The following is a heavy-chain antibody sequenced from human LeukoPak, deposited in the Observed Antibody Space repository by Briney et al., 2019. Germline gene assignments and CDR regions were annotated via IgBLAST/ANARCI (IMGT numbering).Heavy chain of an antibody. CDR2: IYYSGST. CDR1: GRSIGIYY. D-gene: IGHD5-18*01. J-gene: IGHJ3*02. CDR3: AGIQVDTAMVTTSAFDI. Sequence: SETLSLTCTVTGRSIGIYYGSWIRQPPGKGLEWIGYIYYSGSTNYNPSLKSRVTISVDTSRNQFSLKLSSVTAADTAVYYCAGIQVDTAMVTTSAFDIWGQGTMVTVSS. V-gene: IGHV4-59*01.